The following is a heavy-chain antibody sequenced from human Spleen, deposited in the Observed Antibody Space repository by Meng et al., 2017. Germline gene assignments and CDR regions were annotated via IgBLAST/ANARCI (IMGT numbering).Heavy chain of an antibody. CDR1: GGSISSYY. J-gene: IGHJ5*02. D-gene: IGHD2-2*01. V-gene: IGHV4-39*07. Sequence: SETLPLTCTVSGGSISSYYWSWIRQPPGKGLEWIGSLYSSGSTYYNPSLKSRLIISLDTSKNQFSLKLVSVTAADTAVYYCARGLPWFDPWGQGTLVTVSS. CDR3: ARGLPWFDP. CDR2: LYSSGST.